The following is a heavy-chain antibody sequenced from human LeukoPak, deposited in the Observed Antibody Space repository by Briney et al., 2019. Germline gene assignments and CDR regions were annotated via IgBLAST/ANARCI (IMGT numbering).Heavy chain of an antibody. CDR2: IYPGDSDT. Sequence: AGESLKISCKGSGYSFTSYWIGWVRQMPGKGLEWMGIIYPGDSDTRYSPSFQGQVTISADKSISTAYLQWSSLKASNTAMYYCARPRAHSGSYYFSWFDPWGQGTLVTVSS. CDR3: ARPRAHSGSYYFSWFDP. CDR1: GYSFTSYW. V-gene: IGHV5-51*01. D-gene: IGHD1-26*01. J-gene: IGHJ5*02.